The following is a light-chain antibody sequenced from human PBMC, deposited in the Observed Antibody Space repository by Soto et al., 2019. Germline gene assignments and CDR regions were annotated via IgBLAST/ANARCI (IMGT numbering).Light chain of an antibody. Sequence: QSALTQPRSVSGSPGQSVTISCTGTSSDVGGYNYVSWYQQHPGKAPKLMIYDVSKRPSGVPDRSSGSKSGNTSSLTISGRQAEEEPNYFCCSYAGSYSYVFGTGTKLTVL. CDR2: DVS. J-gene: IGLJ1*01. V-gene: IGLV2-11*01. CDR3: CSYAGSYSYV. CDR1: SSDVGGYNY.